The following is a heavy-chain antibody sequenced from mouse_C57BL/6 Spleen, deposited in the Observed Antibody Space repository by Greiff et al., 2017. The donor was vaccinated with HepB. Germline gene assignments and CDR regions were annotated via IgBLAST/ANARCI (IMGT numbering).Heavy chain of an antibody. D-gene: IGHD3-2*02. Sequence: QVQLQQPGAELVRPGSSVKLSCKASGYTFTSYWMHWVKQRPIQGLEWIGNIDPSDSETHYNQKFKDKATLTVDKSSSTAYMQLSSLTSEDSAVYYCATAQATSYYAMDYWGQGTSVTVSS. CDR1: GYTFTSYW. V-gene: IGHV1-52*01. CDR2: IDPSDSET. J-gene: IGHJ4*01. CDR3: ATAQATSYYAMDY.